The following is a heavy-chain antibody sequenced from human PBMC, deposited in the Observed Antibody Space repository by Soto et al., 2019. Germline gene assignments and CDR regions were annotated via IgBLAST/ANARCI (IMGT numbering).Heavy chain of an antibody. Sequence: PSETLSLTCTVSGGSISSSSYYWGWIRQPPGKGLEWIGSIYYSGSTYYNPSLKSRVTISVDTSKNQFSLKLSSVTAADTAVYYCVRGLEIAAPRYYFDYWGQGNLVTVSS. V-gene: IGHV4-39*01. CDR2: IYYSGST. CDR1: GGSISSSSYY. J-gene: IGHJ4*02. CDR3: VRGLEIAAPRYYFDY. D-gene: IGHD6-13*01.